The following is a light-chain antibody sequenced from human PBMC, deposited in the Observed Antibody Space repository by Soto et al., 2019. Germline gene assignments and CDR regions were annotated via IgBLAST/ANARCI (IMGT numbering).Light chain of an antibody. V-gene: IGKV3-11*01. CDR1: QSVSSY. CDR2: DAS. J-gene: IGKJ4*01. CDR3: QQRSNWLT. Sequence: EIVLTQSPATLSLSPGERATLSCSASQSVSSYLARYQHKPGQAPRLLIYDASNRATGIPARFSGSGSVTDFTLTISSLEPEDFAVYYCQQRSNWLTFGGGTKVEIK.